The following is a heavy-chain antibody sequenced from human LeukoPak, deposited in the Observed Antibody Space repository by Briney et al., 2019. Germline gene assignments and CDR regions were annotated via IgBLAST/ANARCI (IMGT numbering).Heavy chain of an antibody. CDR2: INHSGST. D-gene: IGHD3-3*02. J-gene: IGHJ5*02. CDR3: ARLSKHWASRDR. Sequence: SETLSLTCAVYGGSFSGYYWSWIRQPPGKGLEWIGEINHSGSTNYNPSLKSRVTISVDTPKNQFSLKLSSVTAADTAVYYCARLSKHWASRDRWGQGTLVTVSS. V-gene: IGHV4-34*01. CDR1: GGSFSGYY.